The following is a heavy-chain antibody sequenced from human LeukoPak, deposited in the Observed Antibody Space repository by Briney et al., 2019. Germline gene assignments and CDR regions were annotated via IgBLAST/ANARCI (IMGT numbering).Heavy chain of an antibody. CDR1: GFTFSSYS. CDR2: ISSSGSYI. V-gene: IGHV3-21*01. CDR3: ARVGRLCLGDSSYYLDY. D-gene: IGHD3-16*01. Sequence: PGGSLRLSCAASGFTFSSYSMNWVRQAPGKGLEWVSSISSSGSYIYYADSVEGRFTISRDNAKNSLYLQMNSLRAEDTAVYYCARVGRLCLGDSSYYLDYWGQGTLVTVSS. J-gene: IGHJ4*02.